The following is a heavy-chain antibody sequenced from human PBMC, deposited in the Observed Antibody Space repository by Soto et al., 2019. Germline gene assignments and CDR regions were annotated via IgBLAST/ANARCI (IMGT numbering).Heavy chain of an antibody. Sequence: PSETLSLTCAVSGGSISSGGYSWSWIRQPPGKGLEWIGYIYHSGSTYYNPSLKSRVTISVDRSKNQFSLKLSSVTAADTAVYYCARVYYDSSGYLGEVDYWGQGTLVTVSS. CDR3: ARVYYDSSGYLGEVDY. D-gene: IGHD3-22*01. J-gene: IGHJ4*02. V-gene: IGHV4-30-2*01. CDR1: GGSISSGGYS. CDR2: IYHSGST.